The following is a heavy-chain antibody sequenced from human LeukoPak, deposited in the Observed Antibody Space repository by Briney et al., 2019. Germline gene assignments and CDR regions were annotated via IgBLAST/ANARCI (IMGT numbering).Heavy chain of an antibody. V-gene: IGHV1-2*04. J-gene: IGHJ5*02. D-gene: IGHD3-10*01. CDR3: ARAQLFSGSGNYGNWFDP. CDR2: INPKSGGT. Sequence: ASVKVSCKASGYTFIGYYMHWVRQAPGQGLEWMGWINPKSGGTNYAQKFQGWVTMTRDTSISTAYMELSRLRSDDTAVYYCARAQLFSGSGNYGNWFDPWGQGTLVTVSS. CDR1: GYTFIGYY.